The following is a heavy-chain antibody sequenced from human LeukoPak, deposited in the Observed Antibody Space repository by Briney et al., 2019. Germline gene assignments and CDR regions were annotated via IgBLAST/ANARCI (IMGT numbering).Heavy chain of an antibody. CDR1: GGSISNYF. Sequence: SETLSLTCTVSGGSISNYFWSWIRQPPGKGLEWIGEINHSGSTNYNPSLKSRVTISVDTSKNQFSLKLSSVTAADTAVYYCASMARRAHYYFDYWGQGTLVTVSS. D-gene: IGHD3-10*01. J-gene: IGHJ4*02. V-gene: IGHV4-34*01. CDR3: ASMARRAHYYFDY. CDR2: INHSGST.